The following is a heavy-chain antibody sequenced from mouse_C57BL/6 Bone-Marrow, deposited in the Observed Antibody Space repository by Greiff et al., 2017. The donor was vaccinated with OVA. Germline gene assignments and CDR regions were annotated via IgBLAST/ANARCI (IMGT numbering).Heavy chain of an antibody. V-gene: IGHV1-69*01. J-gene: IGHJ2*01. CDR1: GYTFTSYW. CDR2: IDPSDSYT. Sequence: QVQLQQPGAELVMPGASVKLSCKASGYTFTSYWMHWVKQRPGQGLEWIGEIDPSDSYTNYNQKFKGKSTLTVDKSSSTAYMHLSSLTSEDSAVYYCARDRSSGRFDYWGQGTTLTVSS. CDR3: ARDRSSGRFDY. D-gene: IGHD3-2*02.